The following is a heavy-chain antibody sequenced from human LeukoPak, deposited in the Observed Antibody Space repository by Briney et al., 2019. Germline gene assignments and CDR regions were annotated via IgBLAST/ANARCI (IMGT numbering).Heavy chain of an antibody. J-gene: IGHJ4*02. V-gene: IGHV4-59*08. Sequence: PSETLSLTCTVSGGSISSYYWSWIRQPPGKGLEWIGYIYYTGSTNYNPSLKSRVTISLDTSKNQFSLKLSSMTAAYTAVYYCARQRVNKWNNLWSFDYWGQGTLVTVSS. D-gene: IGHD1/OR15-1a*01. CDR2: IYYTGST. CDR1: GGSISSYY. CDR3: ARQRVNKWNNLWSFDY.